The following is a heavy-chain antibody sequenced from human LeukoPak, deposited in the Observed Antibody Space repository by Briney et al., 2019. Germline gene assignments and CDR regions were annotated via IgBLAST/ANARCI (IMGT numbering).Heavy chain of an antibody. CDR3: AGAYYGSGSYFDY. V-gene: IGHV4-30-4*01. CDR1: GASISSGDYL. J-gene: IGHJ4*02. CDR2: IYYSGST. D-gene: IGHD3-10*01. Sequence: SETLSLTCTVSGASISSGDYLWSWIRQPPGMGLEWIGNIYYSGSTNYNASLKSRVTISVDTSKNQFSLKLSSVTAADTAVYYCAGAYYGSGSYFDYWGQGTLVTVSS.